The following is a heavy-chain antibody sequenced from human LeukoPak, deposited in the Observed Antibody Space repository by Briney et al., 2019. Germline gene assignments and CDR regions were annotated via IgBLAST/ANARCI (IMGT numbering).Heavy chain of an antibody. CDR2: IYYSGST. CDR1: GGSMSNYY. Sequence: SETLSLTCTVSGGSMSNYYCSWIRQPPGKGLEWIGNIYYSGSTTYNPSLKSRVTISVDTSKNQFSLKLSSVTAADTAVYYCARGTTYYYDSSGLDYWGQGTLVTVSS. J-gene: IGHJ4*02. V-gene: IGHV4-59*12. CDR3: ARGTTYYYDSSGLDY. D-gene: IGHD3-22*01.